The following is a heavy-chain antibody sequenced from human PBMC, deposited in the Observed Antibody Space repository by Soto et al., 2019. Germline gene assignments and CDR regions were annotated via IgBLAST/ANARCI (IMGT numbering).Heavy chain of an antibody. J-gene: IGHJ4*02. D-gene: IGHD3-10*01. CDR3: ARDGELLWFGELLSFDY. V-gene: IGHV1-2*02. CDR1: GYTFTGCY. Sequence: ASVKVSCKASGYTFTGCYMHWVRQAPGQGLEWMGWINPNSGGTNYAQKFQGRVTMTRDTSISTAYMELSRLRSDDTAVYYCARDGELLWFGELLSFDYWGQGTLVTVSS. CDR2: INPNSGGT.